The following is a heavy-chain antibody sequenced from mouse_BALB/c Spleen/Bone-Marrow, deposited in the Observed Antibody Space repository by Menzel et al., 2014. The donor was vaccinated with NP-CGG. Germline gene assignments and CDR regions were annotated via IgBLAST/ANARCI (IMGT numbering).Heavy chain of an antibody. Sequence: VQLQQSGTELVMPGASVKMSCKASGYAFTDRWIHWVKQRPGQGLEWIGAIDTSDSYTSYNQKFKGKATLTVDESSSTAYIHLSSLTSEDSAVYYCARGGDDFSLDYWGQRTSVTVSS. CDR1: GYAFTDRW. D-gene: IGHD2-4*01. V-gene: IGHV1-69*01. CDR2: IDTSDSYT. CDR3: ARGGDDFSLDY. J-gene: IGHJ4*01.